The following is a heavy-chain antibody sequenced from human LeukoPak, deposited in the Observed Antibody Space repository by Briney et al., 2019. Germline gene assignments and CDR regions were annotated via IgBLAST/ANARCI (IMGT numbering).Heavy chain of an antibody. CDR1: GFTFSSFG. CDR2: VAHDGSVK. V-gene: IGHV3-30*03. CDR3: TTVSGVAGP. Sequence: GRSLRLSCAASGFTFSSFGMQWVRQAPGKGLEWVAVVAHDGSVKHYADPVKGRFTISRDNSKDTLYLQMNSLKTEDTAVYYCTTVSGVAGPWGQGTLVTVSS. J-gene: IGHJ5*02. D-gene: IGHD7-27*01.